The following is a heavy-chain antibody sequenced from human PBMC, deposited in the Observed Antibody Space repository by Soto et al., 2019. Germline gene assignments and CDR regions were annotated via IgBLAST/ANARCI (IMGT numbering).Heavy chain of an antibody. CDR1: GYSFTSYW. V-gene: IGHV5-51*01. Sequence: GASLKISCKGSGYSFTSYWVGWVRQMPGKGLEWMGIIYPGDSDTRYSPSFQGQVTISADKSISTAYLQWSSLRASDTAMYYCARSSDIVLVPAARCGADYYYYGMDVRGRRSTVIVSS. J-gene: IGHJ6*02. CDR3: ARSSDIVLVPAARCGADYYYYGMDV. D-gene: IGHD2-2*01. CDR2: IYPGDSDT.